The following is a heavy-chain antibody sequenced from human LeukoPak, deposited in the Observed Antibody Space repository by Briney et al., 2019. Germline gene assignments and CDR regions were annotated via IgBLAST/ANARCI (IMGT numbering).Heavy chain of an antibody. J-gene: IGHJ4*02. D-gene: IGHD2-15*01. Sequence: GGTLRLSCVASGITFRNYWMSWVRQAPGKGLEWVANINQDSSEKYYVDSVKGRFTISRDNAKNSLYLQLNTLRPEDTAVYYCVQGWRDNWGQGTLVTVSS. CDR2: INQDSSEK. CDR3: VQGWRDN. CDR1: GITFRNYW. V-gene: IGHV3-7*01.